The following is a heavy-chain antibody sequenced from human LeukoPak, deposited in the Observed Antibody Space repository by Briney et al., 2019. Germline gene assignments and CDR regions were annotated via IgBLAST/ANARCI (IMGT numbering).Heavy chain of an antibody. CDR1: GGSISSYY. V-gene: IGHV4-4*07. D-gene: IGHD4-17*01. CDR3: ARDTGKGYYYYMDV. Sequence: SETLSLACTVSGGSISSYYWSWIRQPAGKGLEWIGRIYTSGSTNYNPSLKSRVTMSVDTSKNQFSLKLSSVTAADTAVYYCARDTGKGYYYYMDVWGKGTTVTVSS. J-gene: IGHJ6*03. CDR2: IYTSGST.